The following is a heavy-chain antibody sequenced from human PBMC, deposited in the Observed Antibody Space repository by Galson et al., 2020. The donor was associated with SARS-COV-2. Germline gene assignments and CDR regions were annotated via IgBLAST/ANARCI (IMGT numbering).Heavy chain of an antibody. J-gene: IGHJ4*02. CDR2: ISWDGGST. CDR1: GFTFDDYA. V-gene: IGHV3-43D*03. CDR3: AKGLSAMAMITFGGVIAPFDY. Sequence: LSLTCAASGFTFDDYAMHWVRQAPGKGLEWVSLISWDGGSTYYADSVKGRFTISRDNSKNSLYLQMNSLRAEDTALYYCAKGLSAMAMITFGGVIAPFDYWGQGTLVTVSS. D-gene: IGHD3-16*02.